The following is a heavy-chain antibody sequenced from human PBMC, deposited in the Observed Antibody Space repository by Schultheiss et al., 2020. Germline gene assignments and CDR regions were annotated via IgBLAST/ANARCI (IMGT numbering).Heavy chain of an antibody. CDR3: ARGTSGGTGYDFWSGYYRSYYYYYGMDV. CDR1: GFTFSSYA. CDR2: IYSGGST. Sequence: GGSLRLSCAASGFTFSSYAMSWVRQAPGKGLEWVSVIYSGGSTYYADSVKGRFTISRDNSKNTLYLQMNSLRAEDTAVYYCARGTSGGTGYDFWSGYYRSYYYYYGMDVGGQGTTVT. J-gene: IGHJ6*02. V-gene: IGHV3-53*01. D-gene: IGHD3-3*01.